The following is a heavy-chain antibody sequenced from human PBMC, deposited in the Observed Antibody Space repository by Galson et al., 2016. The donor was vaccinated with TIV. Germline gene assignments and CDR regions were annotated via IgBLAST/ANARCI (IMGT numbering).Heavy chain of an antibody. CDR1: GFTFNSYT. J-gene: IGHJ3*01. Sequence: LRLSCAASGFTFNSYTMNWVRQAPGKGLEWVSSISSSSSSIYYADSVKGRFTISRDNGKNSLYLQMNSLRAEDTALYYCATGYCGNWGQGTMVTVSS. V-gene: IGHV3-21*01. CDR2: ISSSSSSI. CDR3: ATGYCGN. D-gene: IGHD2-21*01.